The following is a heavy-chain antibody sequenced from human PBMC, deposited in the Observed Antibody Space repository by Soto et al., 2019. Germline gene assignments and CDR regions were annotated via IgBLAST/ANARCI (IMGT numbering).Heavy chain of an antibody. J-gene: IGHJ4*02. Sequence: GGSLRLSCAASGFTFSSYEMNWVRQAPGKGLEWVSYISSSGSTIYYADSVKGRFTISRDNAKNSLYLQMNSLRAEDTAVYYCARDDSSSSLDYWGQGTLVTVSS. D-gene: IGHD6-6*01. V-gene: IGHV3-48*03. CDR3: ARDDSSSSLDY. CDR2: ISSSGSTI. CDR1: GFTFSSYE.